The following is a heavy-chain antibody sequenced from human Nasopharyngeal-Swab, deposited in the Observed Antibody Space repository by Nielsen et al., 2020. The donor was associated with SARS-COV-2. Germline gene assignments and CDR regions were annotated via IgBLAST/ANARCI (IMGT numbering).Heavy chain of an antibody. CDR2: ISGSGGST. D-gene: IGHD1-20*01. J-gene: IGHJ4*02. CDR3: AKVGFRSITGTSPLEY. Sequence: GGSLRLFCAASGFTFSSYAMSWVRQAPGKGLEWVSAISGSGGSTYYADSVKGRFTISRDNSKNTLYLQMNSLRAEDTAVYYCAKVGFRSITGTSPLEYWGQGTLVTVSS. V-gene: IGHV3-23*01. CDR1: GFTFSSYA.